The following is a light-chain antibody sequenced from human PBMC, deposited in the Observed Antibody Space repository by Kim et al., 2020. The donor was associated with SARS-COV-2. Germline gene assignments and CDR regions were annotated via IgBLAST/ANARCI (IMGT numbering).Light chain of an antibody. CDR1: TSDVGSYNL. V-gene: IGLV2-23*02. CDR2: EVN. J-gene: IGLJ3*02. Sequence: QSALTQPASVSGSPGQSITISCTGTTSDVGSYNLVSWYQQHPGKAPKLMIYEVNKRPSGVSNRFSGSKSGNTASLTISGLQAEDEADYYWCSSPWVFGGDPADRP. CDR3: CSSPWV.